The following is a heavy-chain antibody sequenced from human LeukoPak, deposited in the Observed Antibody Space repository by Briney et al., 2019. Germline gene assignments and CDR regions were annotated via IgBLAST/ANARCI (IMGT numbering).Heavy chain of an antibody. V-gene: IGHV3-73*01. CDR1: GFTLSGSA. Sequence: GGSVTLSCAASGFTLSGSAMHWVRQASGKGMEWVGRFRSKANSYATAYAASVKGRTTISRDDSKNTAYLQMNSLKTEDTAVYYCTRRYGDSHSFDYWGQGTLVTVSS. CDR3: TRRYGDSHSFDY. J-gene: IGHJ4*02. D-gene: IGHD4-17*01. CDR2: FRSKANSYAT.